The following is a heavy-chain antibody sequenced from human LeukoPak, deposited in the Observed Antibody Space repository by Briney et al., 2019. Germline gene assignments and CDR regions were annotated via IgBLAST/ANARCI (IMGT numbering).Heavy chain of an antibody. Sequence: ASVKVSCKASGGTFSSYAISWVRQAPGQGHECMGGIIPIFVTANYAQKFQGRVTITADESTSTAYMELSSLRSEDTAVYYCARAPDTSYYYYMDVWGKGTTVTVSS. V-gene: IGHV1-69*13. CDR2: IIPIFVTA. CDR1: GGTFSSYA. D-gene: IGHD1-14*01. CDR3: ARAPDTSYYYYMDV. J-gene: IGHJ6*03.